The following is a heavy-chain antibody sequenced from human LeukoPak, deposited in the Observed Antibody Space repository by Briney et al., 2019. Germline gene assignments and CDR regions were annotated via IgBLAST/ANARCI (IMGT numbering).Heavy chain of an antibody. J-gene: IGHJ4*02. CDR3: ARSLADEYYYDSSGYYPNDY. CDR2: ISSSGSTI. D-gene: IGHD3-22*01. CDR1: GFTFSDYY. V-gene: IGHV3-11*01. Sequence: GGSLRPSCAASGFTFSDYYMSWIRQAPGKGLEWVSYISSSGSTIYYADSVKGRFTISRDNAKNSLYLQMNSLRAEDTAVYYCARSLADEYYYDSSGYYPNDYWGQGTLVTVSS.